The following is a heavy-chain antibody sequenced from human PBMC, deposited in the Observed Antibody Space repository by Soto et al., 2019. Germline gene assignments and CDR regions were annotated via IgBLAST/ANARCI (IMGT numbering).Heavy chain of an antibody. J-gene: IGHJ5*02. Sequence: QVQLVQSGAEVKDSGASVTVSCNVSGDTLTSIGISWVRQAPGQGLEWVGWVSGYSGNTNYAPKVQXRXXXXXXXXXXXXXXXXXXXXXXXXAXYYCARDVSTSGSYYWFDPWGQGTLVTVSP. CDR3: ARDVSTSGSYYWFDP. D-gene: IGHD3-10*01. V-gene: IGHV1-18*01. CDR1: GDTLTSIG. CDR2: VSGYSGNT.